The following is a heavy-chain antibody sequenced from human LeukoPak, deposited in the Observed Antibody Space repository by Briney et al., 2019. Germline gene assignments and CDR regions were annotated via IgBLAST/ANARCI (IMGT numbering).Heavy chain of an antibody. J-gene: IGHJ5*02. V-gene: IGHV3-23*01. CDR3: AKDQHSSSWYIDWFDP. CDR1: GFTFSSYA. Sequence: GGSLQLSFAASGFTFSSYAMSGVRQAPGKGREWVSAISGSGGSTYYADSVKGGFTISRDNSKNTLYLQMNSLRAEDTAVYYCAKDQHSSSWYIDWFDPWGQGTLVTVSS. CDR2: ISGSGGST. D-gene: IGHD6-13*01.